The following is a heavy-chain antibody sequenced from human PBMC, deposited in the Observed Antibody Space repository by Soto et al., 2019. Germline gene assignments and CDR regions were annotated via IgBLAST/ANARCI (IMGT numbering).Heavy chain of an antibody. D-gene: IGHD6-19*01. J-gene: IGHJ6*02. CDR2: IYYSGST. Sequence: KTSETLSLTCTVSGGSISSSSYYWGWIRQPPGKGLEWIGSIYYSGSTYYNPSLKSRVTISVDTSKNQFSLKLSSVTAADTAVYYCARQGYSSGWRPYYYYGMDVWGQGTTVTVSS. CDR1: GGSISSSSYY. V-gene: IGHV4-39*01. CDR3: ARQGYSSGWRPYYYYGMDV.